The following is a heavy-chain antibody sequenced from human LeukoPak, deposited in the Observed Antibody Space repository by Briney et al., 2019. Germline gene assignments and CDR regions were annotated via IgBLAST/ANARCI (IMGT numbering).Heavy chain of an antibody. D-gene: IGHD3-16*01. CDR2: INSDGSST. CDR1: GFTFSSYW. CDR3: ARDSLGIELDY. J-gene: IGHJ4*02. Sequence: GGSLRLSCVASGFTFSSYWMHWVRQAPGKGLVWVSRINSDGSSTSYADSVKGRFAISRDNAKNTLYLQMNSLRAEDTAVYYCARDSLGIELDYWGQGTLVTVSS. V-gene: IGHV3-74*01.